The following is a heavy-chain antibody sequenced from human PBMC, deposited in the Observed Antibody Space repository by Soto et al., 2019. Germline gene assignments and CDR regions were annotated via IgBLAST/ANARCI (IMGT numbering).Heavy chain of an antibody. D-gene: IGHD6-13*01. CDR3: ARDGQQQLGCLDY. J-gene: IGHJ4*02. Sequence: PGGSLRLSCAASGFTFSSYGMHWVRQAPGKGLEWVAVIWYDGSNKYYADSVKGRFTISRDNSKNTLYLQMNSLRAEDTAVYYCARDGQQQLGCLDYWGQGTLVTVSS. V-gene: IGHV3-33*01. CDR2: IWYDGSNK. CDR1: GFTFSSYG.